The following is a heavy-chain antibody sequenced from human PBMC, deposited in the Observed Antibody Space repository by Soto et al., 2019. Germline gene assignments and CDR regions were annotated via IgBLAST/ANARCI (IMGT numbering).Heavy chain of an antibody. Sequence: GGSLRLSCAASGFTFSNAWMNWVRQAPGKGLEWVAVISYDGSNKYYADSVKGRFTISRDNSKNTLYLQMNSLRAEDTAVYYCARDPLWGTAMVLWYFDLWGRGTLVTVSS. D-gene: IGHD5-18*01. J-gene: IGHJ2*01. CDR2: ISYDGSNK. CDR3: ARDPLWGTAMVLWYFDL. CDR1: GFTFSNAW. V-gene: IGHV3-30-3*01.